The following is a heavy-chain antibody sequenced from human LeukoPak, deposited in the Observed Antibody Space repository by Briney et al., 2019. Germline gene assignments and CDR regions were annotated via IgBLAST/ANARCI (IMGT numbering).Heavy chain of an antibody. D-gene: IGHD3-22*01. J-gene: IGHJ4*02. Sequence: GGSLRLSCAASGXTFSSYGMHWVRQAPGKGLEWVAVIWYDGSNKYYADSVKGRFTISRDNSKNTLYLQMNSLRAEDTAVYYCARETNTSDSSGYIRSDVRRDDYWGQGTLVTVSS. CDR1: GXTFSSYG. CDR2: IWYDGSNK. CDR3: ARETNTSDSSGYIRSDVRRDDY. V-gene: IGHV3-33*01.